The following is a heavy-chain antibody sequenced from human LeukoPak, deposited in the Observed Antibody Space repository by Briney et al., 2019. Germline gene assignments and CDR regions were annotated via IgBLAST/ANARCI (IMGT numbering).Heavy chain of an antibody. D-gene: IGHD5-12*01. Sequence: PGGSLRLSCAASGFTFSSYGMHWVRQAPGKGLEWVAFIRYDGSNKYYADSVKGRFTISRDNSKNTLYLQMNSLRAEDTAVYYCAKDLADYSGYDPGNDYWGQGTLVTVSS. J-gene: IGHJ4*02. CDR1: GFTFSSYG. CDR2: IRYDGSNK. CDR3: AKDLADYSGYDPGNDY. V-gene: IGHV3-30*02.